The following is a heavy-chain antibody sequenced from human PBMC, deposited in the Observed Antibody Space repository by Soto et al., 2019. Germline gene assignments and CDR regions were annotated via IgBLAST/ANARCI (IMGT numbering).Heavy chain of an antibody. Sequence: SETLSLTCTVSGGSISSYYWSWIRQPPGRGLEWIGNIYYSGSTYYNPSLKSRVTISVDTSKNQFSLKLSSVTAADTAVYYCARHHEEYSYGEVDYWGQGTLVTVS. J-gene: IGHJ4*02. D-gene: IGHD5-18*01. V-gene: IGHV4-59*08. CDR1: GGSISSYY. CDR3: ARHHEEYSYGEVDY. CDR2: IYYSGST.